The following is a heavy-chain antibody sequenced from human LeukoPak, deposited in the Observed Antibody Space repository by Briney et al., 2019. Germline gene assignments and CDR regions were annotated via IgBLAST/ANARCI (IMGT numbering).Heavy chain of an antibody. CDR1: GGTFSSYA. V-gene: IGHV1-18*01. CDR2: ISAYNGNT. J-gene: IGHJ3*02. Sequence: ASVKVSCKASGGTFSSYAISWVRQAPRQGLEWMGWISAYNGNTNYAQKLQGRVTMTTDTSTSTVYMELRSLRSDDTAVYYCAKTYGSGSPYDAFDIWGQGTMVTVSS. D-gene: IGHD3-10*01. CDR3: AKTYGSGSPYDAFDI.